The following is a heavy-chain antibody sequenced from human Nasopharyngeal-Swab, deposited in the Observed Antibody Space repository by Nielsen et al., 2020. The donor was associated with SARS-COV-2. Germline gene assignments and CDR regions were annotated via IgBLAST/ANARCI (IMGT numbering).Heavy chain of an antibody. D-gene: IGHD1-26*01. V-gene: IGHV3-74*01. CDR2: IKSDGSTT. CDR3: VRDSGNYLGIDY. J-gene: IGHJ4*02. Sequence: GSSLKISCAASGFTFSSYWMHWVRQAPGKGLVWVSRIKSDGSTTNYADSVKGRFTISRDNAKNTLYLQMNSLRAEDTAVYYCVRDSGNYLGIDYWGQGTLVTVSS. CDR1: GFTFSSYW.